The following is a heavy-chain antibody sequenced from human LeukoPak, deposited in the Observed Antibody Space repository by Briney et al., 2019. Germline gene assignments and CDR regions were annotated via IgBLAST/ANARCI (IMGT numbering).Heavy chain of an antibody. CDR3: ARESTGGSLEIDY. D-gene: IGHD2-8*02. CDR2: ISAYNGDT. Sequence: ASVKVSCKASGYTFNTYGIIWVRQAPGQGLEWMGWISAYNGDTTYAQKLQGRVTLTTDASTSTAYMELRSLRSDDTAVYYCARESTGGSLEIDYWGQGTLVTVSS. V-gene: IGHV1-18*01. CDR1: GYTFNTYG. J-gene: IGHJ4*02.